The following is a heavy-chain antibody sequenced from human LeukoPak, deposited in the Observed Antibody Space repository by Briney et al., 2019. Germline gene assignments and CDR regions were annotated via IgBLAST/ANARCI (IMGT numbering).Heavy chain of an antibody. Sequence: GGSLRLSCAASGFTFSSYWMSWVRQAPGKGLEWVANIKQDGSEKYYVDSVKGRLTISRDNAKNSLYLQMNSLRAEDTAVYYCARERGSSWYERNYWGQGTLVTVSS. V-gene: IGHV3-7*01. CDR3: ARERGSSWYERNY. CDR2: IKQDGSEK. CDR1: GFTFSSYW. J-gene: IGHJ4*02. D-gene: IGHD6-13*01.